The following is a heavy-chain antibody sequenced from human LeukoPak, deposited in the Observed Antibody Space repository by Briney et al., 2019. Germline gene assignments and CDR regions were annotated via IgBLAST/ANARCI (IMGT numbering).Heavy chain of an antibody. CDR1: GYSFTSYW. Sequence: GESLQISCKGSGYSFTSYWVGWVRQLPGKGLEWMGIIFPGDSDTRYSPSFQGQVTISADKTISTAYLQWSSLKASDTAMYYCARRPDGFDIWGQGTMVTVSS. V-gene: IGHV5-51*01. CDR2: IFPGDSDT. J-gene: IGHJ3*02. CDR3: ARRPDGFDI.